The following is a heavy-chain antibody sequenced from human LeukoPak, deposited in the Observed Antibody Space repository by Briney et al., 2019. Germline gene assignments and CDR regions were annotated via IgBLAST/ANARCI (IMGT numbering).Heavy chain of an antibody. V-gene: IGHV4-59*01. CDR3: ARDAPGLDDAFDI. J-gene: IGHJ3*02. CDR2: IYYSGST. D-gene: IGHD6-6*01. Sequence: SETLSLTCTVSGSINNYYWSWIRQPPGKGLEWIGYIYYSGSTNYNPSLKSRVTISVDTSKNQFSLKLSSVTAADTAVYYCARDAPGLDDAFDIWGQGTMVTVSS. CDR1: GSINNYY.